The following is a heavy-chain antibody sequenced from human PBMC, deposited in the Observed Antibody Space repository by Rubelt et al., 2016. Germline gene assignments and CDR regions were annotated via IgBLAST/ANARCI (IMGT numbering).Heavy chain of an antibody. V-gene: IGHV3-15*01. CDR2: INSKTDGGTT. Sequence: INSKTDGGTTDYAAPVKGRFTISRDDSKNTLYLQVNSLKTEDTAVYYCTTTTYYYYGMDVWGQGTTVTVSS. J-gene: IGHJ6*02. D-gene: IGHD1-14*01. CDR3: TTTTYYYYGMDV.